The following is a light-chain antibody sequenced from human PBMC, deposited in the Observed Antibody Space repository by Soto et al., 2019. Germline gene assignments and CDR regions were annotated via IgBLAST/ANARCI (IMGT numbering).Light chain of an antibody. CDR2: GND. CDR3: QSYDSSLSGSL. J-gene: IGLJ2*01. Sequence: QPVLTQPPSVSGAPGQRVTISCTGSSSNIGAGYAVHWYRQLPGTAPKLLIYGNDNRPAGVPDRFSGSKSGTSASLAITGLQAEDEADYYCQSYDSSLSGSLFGGGTKVTVL. V-gene: IGLV1-40*01. CDR1: SSNIGAGYA.